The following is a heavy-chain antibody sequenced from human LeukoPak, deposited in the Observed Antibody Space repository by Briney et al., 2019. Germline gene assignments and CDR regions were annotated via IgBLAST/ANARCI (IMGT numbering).Heavy chain of an antibody. D-gene: IGHD3-3*01. CDR1: GFTFNDYT. V-gene: IGHV3-21*01. CDR2: ITGDCNYI. CDR3: ARERNFYYFDY. J-gene: IGHJ4*02. Sequence: SAGSLRLSCAASGFTFNDYTMTWVRQAPGKGLEWVSSITGDCNYIFYADSVKGRFTISRDNAQNSLFLELNSLRGEDTAVYYCARERNFYYFDYWGQGALVTVSS.